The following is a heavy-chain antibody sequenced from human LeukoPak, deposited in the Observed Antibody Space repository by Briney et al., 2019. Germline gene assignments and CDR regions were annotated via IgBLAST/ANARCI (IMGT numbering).Heavy chain of an antibody. CDR3: ARVSLYCSGGSCYSFFDY. CDR1: GGSFSGYY. V-gene: IGHV4-34*01. J-gene: IGHJ4*02. Sequence: PSETLSLTCAVYGGSFSGYYWSWIRQPPGKGLEWIGEINHSGSTNYNPSLKSRVTISVDTSKNQFSLKLSSVTAADTAVYYCARVSLYCSGGSCYSFFDYWGQGTLVTVSS. D-gene: IGHD2-15*01. CDR2: INHSGST.